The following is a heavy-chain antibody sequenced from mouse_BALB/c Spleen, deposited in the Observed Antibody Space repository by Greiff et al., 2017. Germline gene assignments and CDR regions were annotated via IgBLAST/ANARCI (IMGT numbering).Heavy chain of an antibody. D-gene: IGHD2-2*01. CDR3: ARERGTGYPFAY. CDR2: IYPGDGDT. V-gene: IGHV1-80*01. Sequence: QVQLQPSGAELVRPGSSVKISCQASGYAFSCYWMNWVKQRPGQGLEWIGQIYPGDGDTNYNGKFKGKATLTADKSSSTAYMQLSSLTSEDSAVYVCARERGTGYPFAYWGQGTLVTVSA. CDR1: GYAFSCYW. J-gene: IGHJ3*01.